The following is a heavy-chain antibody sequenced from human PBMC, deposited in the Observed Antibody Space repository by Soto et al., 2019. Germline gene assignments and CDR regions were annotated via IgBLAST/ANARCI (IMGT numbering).Heavy chain of an antibody. Sequence: GASVKVSCKASRGTFSICAISSVRQAPGQGLEWMGGIIPIFGTANYAQKFQGRVTITADESTSTAYMELSSLRSEDTAVYYCGRVGATTPRFDYWGQGTLVTVSS. V-gene: IGHV1-69*13. D-gene: IGHD1-26*01. J-gene: IGHJ4*02. CDR1: RGTFSICA. CDR3: GRVGATTPRFDY. CDR2: IIPIFGTA.